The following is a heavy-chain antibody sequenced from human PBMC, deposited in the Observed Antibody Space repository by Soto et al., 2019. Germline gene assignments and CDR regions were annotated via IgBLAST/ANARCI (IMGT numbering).Heavy chain of an antibody. V-gene: IGHV3-7*01. Sequence: EVQLVESGGGLVQPGGSLRLSCAASGFTFSSYWMSWVRQAPGKGLEWVANIKQDGSEKYYVDSVKGRFTISRDNAKNPLYLQMNSLRAEDTAVYYCARAEYSSSSMLSPWGQGTLVTVSS. CDR1: GFTFSSYW. CDR2: IKQDGSEK. D-gene: IGHD6-6*01. CDR3: ARAEYSSSSMLSP. J-gene: IGHJ5*02.